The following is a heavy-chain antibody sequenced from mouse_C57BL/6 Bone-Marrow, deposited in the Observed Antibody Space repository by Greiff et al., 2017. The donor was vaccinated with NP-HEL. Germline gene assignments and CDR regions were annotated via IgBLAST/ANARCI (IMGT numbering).Heavy chain of an antibody. V-gene: IGHV14-4*01. CDR3: TTLWAFAY. J-gene: IGHJ3*01. D-gene: IGHD1-1*02. Sequence: VQLQRPGAGLVRPGASVKLSCPASGFNIKDDYMHGVKQRPEQGLGWIGGIDPENGVTEDASKFQGKATITADTSSNTAYLQLSSLTSEDTAVYYCTTLWAFAYWGQGTLVTVSA. CDR1: GFNIKDDY. CDR2: IDPENGVT.